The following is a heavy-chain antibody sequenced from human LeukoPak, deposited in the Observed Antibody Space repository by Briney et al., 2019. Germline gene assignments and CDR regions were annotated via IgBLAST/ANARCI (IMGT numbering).Heavy chain of an antibody. V-gene: IGHV1-2*02. D-gene: IGHD1-26*01. CDR1: GYTFTNYY. CDR3: VPSANYYYFDY. CDR2: INPKSGGT. J-gene: IGHJ4*02. Sequence: ASVKVSCKASGYTFTNYYMHWVRQGPGLGFEWMGWINPKSGGTSYPQKFQGRLTMSRDTSISTAYMELSRLGSDDTAVYYCVPSANYYYFDYWGQGTLVTVSS.